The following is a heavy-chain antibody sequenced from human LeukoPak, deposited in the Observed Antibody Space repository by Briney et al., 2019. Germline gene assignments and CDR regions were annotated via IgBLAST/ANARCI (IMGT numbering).Heavy chain of an antibody. D-gene: IGHD4-17*01. CDR1: GFTFSSYA. J-gene: IGHJ4*02. Sequence: GWSLLLSGAASGFTFSSYAMSWVRQAPRKGLEGVSAISAGGGRTYYAVSVKGRFTIARDNSKTTLYLKMNSLRAEDTALYYSARTAMGDYVRFPNDYWGQGTLVTVSS. V-gene: IGHV3-23*01. CDR3: ARTAMGDYVRFPNDY. CDR2: ISAGGGRT.